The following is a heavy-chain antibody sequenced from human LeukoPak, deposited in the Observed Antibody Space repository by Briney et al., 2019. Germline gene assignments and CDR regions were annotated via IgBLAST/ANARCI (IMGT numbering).Heavy chain of an antibody. D-gene: IGHD3-22*01. CDR3: AREGGYYDSSGPPYFLGY. CDR1: GFTFSNSW. CDR2: IKTDGGEK. J-gene: IGHJ4*02. Sequence: PGGSLRLSCEASGFTFSNSWMTWVRQTPGKGLEWVANIKTDGGEKYYVDSVRGRFTISRDNAKNSLYLQMNSLRAEDTAVYYCAREGGYYDSSGPPYFLGYWGQGTLVTVSS. V-gene: IGHV3-7*01.